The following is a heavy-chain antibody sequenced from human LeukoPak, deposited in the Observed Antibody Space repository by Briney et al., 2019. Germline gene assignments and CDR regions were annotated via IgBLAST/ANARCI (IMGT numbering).Heavy chain of an antibody. J-gene: IGHJ4*02. CDR3: ARLARYYDILTGSLDY. D-gene: IGHD3-9*01. CDR2: IYYSGST. Sequence: PSETLSLTCTVSGGSISSSSYYWGWIRQPPGKGLEWIGSIYYSGSTYYNPSLKSRVTISADTSKNQFSLKLSSVTAADTAVYYCARLARYYDILTGSLDYWGQGTLVTVSS. CDR1: GGSISSSSYY. V-gene: IGHV4-39*01.